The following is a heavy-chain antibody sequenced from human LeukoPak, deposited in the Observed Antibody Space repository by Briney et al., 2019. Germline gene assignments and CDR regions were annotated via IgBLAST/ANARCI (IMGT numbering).Heavy chain of an antibody. CDR1: GYSFTSYW. J-gene: IGHJ4*02. D-gene: IGHD1-1*01. CDR3: ARRLPLYNWNELGIPFDY. Sequence: GESLKISCKGSGYSFTSYWIGWVRQMPGKGLEWMGIIYPGDSDTRYSPSFQGQVTISADKSISTAYLQWSSLKASDTAMYYCARRLPLYNWNELGIPFDYWGQGTLVTVSS. CDR2: IYPGDSDT. V-gene: IGHV5-51*01.